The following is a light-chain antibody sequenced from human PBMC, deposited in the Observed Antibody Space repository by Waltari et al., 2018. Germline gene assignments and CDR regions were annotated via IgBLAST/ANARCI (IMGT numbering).Light chain of an antibody. CDR1: QSLLHSNGYNY. CDR2: LGS. CDR3: MQALQTPYT. V-gene: IGKV2-28*01. Sequence: DIVMTQSPLSLPVTPGEPASISRRSIQSLLHSNGYNYLDWYLQKPGQSPQLLIYLGSNRASGVPDRFSGSGSGTDFTLKISRVEAEDVGVYYCMQALQTPYTFGQGTKLEIK. J-gene: IGKJ2*01.